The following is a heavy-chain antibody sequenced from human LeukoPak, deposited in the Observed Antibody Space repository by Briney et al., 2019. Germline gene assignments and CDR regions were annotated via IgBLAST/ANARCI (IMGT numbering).Heavy chain of an antibody. CDR1: GFTFSSYA. J-gene: IGHJ6*03. CDR3: AKSTAYYYYYMDV. Sequence: GRSLRLSCAASGFTFSSYAMSWVRQAPGKGLEWVSAISGSGGSTYYADSVKGRFTISRDNSKNTLYLQMNSLRAEDTAVYYCAKSTAYYYYYMDVWGKGTTVTVSS. V-gene: IGHV3-23*01. D-gene: IGHD5-18*01. CDR2: ISGSGGST.